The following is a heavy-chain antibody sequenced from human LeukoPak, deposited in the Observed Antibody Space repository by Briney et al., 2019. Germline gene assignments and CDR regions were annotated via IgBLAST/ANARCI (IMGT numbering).Heavy chain of an antibody. J-gene: IGHJ4*02. CDR1: GGSISSGSYY. Sequence: SETLSLTCTVSGGSISSGSYYWSWIRQPPGKGLEWIGYIYYSGSTNYNPSLKSRVTISVDTSKNQFSLKLSSVTAADTAVYYCAGSKVGATRLGYWGQGTLVTVSS. CDR2: IYYSGST. V-gene: IGHV4-61*01. CDR3: AGSKVGATRLGY. D-gene: IGHD1-26*01.